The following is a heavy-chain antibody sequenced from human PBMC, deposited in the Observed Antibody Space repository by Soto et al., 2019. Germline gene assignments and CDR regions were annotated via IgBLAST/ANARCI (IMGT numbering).Heavy chain of an antibody. D-gene: IGHD3-10*01. J-gene: IGHJ6*02. V-gene: IGHV3-30*18. CDR1: GFTFSSYG. CDR3: AKDSSGALGYYYGMDV. Sequence: QPGGSLRLSCAASGFTFSSYGMHWVRQAPGKGLEWVAVISYDGSNKYYADSVKGRFTISRDNSKNTLYLQMNSLRAEDTAVYYCAKDSSGALGYYYGMDVWGQGTTVTVSS. CDR2: ISYDGSNK.